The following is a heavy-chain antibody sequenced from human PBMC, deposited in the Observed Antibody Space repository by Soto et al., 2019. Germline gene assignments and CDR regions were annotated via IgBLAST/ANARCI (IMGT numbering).Heavy chain of an antibody. V-gene: IGHV3-48*02. Sequence: GGSLRLSCAASGFTFSSYSMNWVRQAPGKGLEWVSYISSSSSTIYYADSVKGRFTISRDNAKNSLYLQMNSLRDEDTAVYYCAKVGPYDSGSYMFRYNWFGPWGPGTLVTVSS. D-gene: IGHD3-10*01. CDR2: ISSSSSTI. CDR1: GFTFSSYS. CDR3: AKVGPYDSGSYMFRYNWFGP. J-gene: IGHJ5*02.